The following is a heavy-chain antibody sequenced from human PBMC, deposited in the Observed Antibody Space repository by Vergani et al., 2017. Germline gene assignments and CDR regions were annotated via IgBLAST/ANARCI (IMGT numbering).Heavy chain of an antibody. Sequence: VQLVESGGGLVKRGGSLRLSCAASGFTFSSHGMHWVRQAPGKGLEWVAFIRYDGSRRDYGEAVKGRFTISRDNSKNMVYIQMNSLRPEDTAVYYCVKGKGTFENWGQGTLVTVSS. CDR1: GFTFSSHG. V-gene: IGHV3-30*02. CDR3: VKGKGTFEN. D-gene: IGHD1-7*01. CDR2: IRYDGSRR. J-gene: IGHJ4*02.